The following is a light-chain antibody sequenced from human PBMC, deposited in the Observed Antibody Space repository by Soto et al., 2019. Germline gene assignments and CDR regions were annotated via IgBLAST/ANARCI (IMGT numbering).Light chain of an antibody. J-gene: IGKJ2*01. Sequence: DIQMTQSPSSLSASVGDRVTITCQASQDINNYLNWFQQKPGKPPKLLIYDASNLETGVPSRFSGSGSGTDFTLTINSLQPEDIATYYCQQYDDLPYTFGQGTTLEIK. CDR2: DAS. CDR3: QQYDDLPYT. V-gene: IGKV1-33*01. CDR1: QDINNY.